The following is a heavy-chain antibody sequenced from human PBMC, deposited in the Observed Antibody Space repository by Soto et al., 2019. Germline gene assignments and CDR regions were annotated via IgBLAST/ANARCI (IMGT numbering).Heavy chain of an antibody. CDR1: GGSISNGGYS. CDR2: IYHSGST. Sequence: SEMLSHTYTVVGGSISNGGYSWSWIRQPPGKGLEWIGYIYHSGSTYYNPSLKSRVTISVDRSKNQFSLKLSSVTAADTAVYYCARVPDRWGQGTLVTVSS. D-gene: IGHD2-2*01. V-gene: IGHV4-30-2*01. J-gene: IGHJ5*02. CDR3: ARVPDR.